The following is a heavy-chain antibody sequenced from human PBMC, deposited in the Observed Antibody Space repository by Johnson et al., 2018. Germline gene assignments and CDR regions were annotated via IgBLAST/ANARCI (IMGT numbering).Heavy chain of an antibody. Sequence: QVQLVQSGGGVAQPGRSRRLSCAASGLTFSSNGMHWVRQAPGKGLEWGEVRWYEGSKKYYADSVKGRFTTSRDNSKKTLYLQMNSLRVEDQAVYYCARGLFRGGNCYLDDWGQGTLVTVSS. J-gene: IGHJ4*02. D-gene: IGHD4-23*01. CDR3: ARGLFRGGNCYLDD. CDR2: RWYEGSKK. CDR1: GLTFSSNG. V-gene: IGHV3-33*01.